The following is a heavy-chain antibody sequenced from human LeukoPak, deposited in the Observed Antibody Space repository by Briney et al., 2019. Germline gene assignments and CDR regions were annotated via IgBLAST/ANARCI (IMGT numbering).Heavy chain of an antibody. Sequence: AAVKVSCKASGYTFTGYYMHWVRQAPGQGLEWMGWINPNSGGTNYAQKFQGRVTTTRDTSISTAYMELSRLRSDDTAVYYCARDRYDSSGTLDYWGQGTLVTVSS. CDR3: ARDRYDSSGTLDY. V-gene: IGHV1-2*02. D-gene: IGHD3-22*01. J-gene: IGHJ4*02. CDR2: INPNSGGT. CDR1: GYTFTGYY.